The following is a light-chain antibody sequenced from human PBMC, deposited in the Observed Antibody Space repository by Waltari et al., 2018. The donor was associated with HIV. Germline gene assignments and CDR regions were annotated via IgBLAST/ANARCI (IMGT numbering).Light chain of an antibody. CDR3: NSRDSSGNHPFCV. V-gene: IGLV3-19*01. CDR1: SLRSYY. J-gene: IGLJ3*02. CDR2: GKN. Sequence: SSELTQDPAVSVALGQTVRITCQGDSLRSYYASWYQQKPGQAPVLVIYGKNNRPSGIPDRFSGSSSGNTASLTITGAQAEDEADYYCNSRDSSGNHPFCVFGGGTKLTVL.